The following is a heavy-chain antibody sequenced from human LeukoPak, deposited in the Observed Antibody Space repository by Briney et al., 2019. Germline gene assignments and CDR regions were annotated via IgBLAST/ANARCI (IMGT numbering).Heavy chain of an antibody. CDR1: GGSITSSSHF. CDR2: IHYTGST. J-gene: IGHJ4*02. D-gene: IGHD6-13*01. CDR3: AREEASAGDY. V-gene: IGHV4-39*01. Sequence: PSETLSLTCTVSGGSITSSSHFWAWIRQPPGKGLEWIASIHYTGSTFYSPSLQSRVTISVDTSMNQFSLNLRSVTATDTAVYYCAREEASAGDYWGQGTLVTVSS.